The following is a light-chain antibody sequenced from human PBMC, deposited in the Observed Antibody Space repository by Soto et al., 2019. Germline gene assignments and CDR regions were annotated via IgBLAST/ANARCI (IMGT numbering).Light chain of an antibody. CDR1: SSDVGGYNS. Sequence: QSALTQPASVSGSPGQSIAISCTGTSSDVGGYNSVSWYQQHPGKAPKLMFYNVSNRPSGVSDRFSGSKSGNTASLTISGLQAEDEADYYCSSYTSSNTYVFGTGTKLTVL. CDR3: SSYTSSNTYV. CDR2: NVS. J-gene: IGLJ1*01. V-gene: IGLV2-14*03.